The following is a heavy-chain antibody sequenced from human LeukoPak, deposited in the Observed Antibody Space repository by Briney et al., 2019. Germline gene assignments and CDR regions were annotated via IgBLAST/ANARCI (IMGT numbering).Heavy chain of an antibody. D-gene: IGHD5-18*01. V-gene: IGHV4-34*01. CDR3: ARGLGYNTAMATGFDY. Sequence: SETLSLTCAVYVGSFSGYHWNWIRQPPGKGPEWIGEVNESGGTNINPSLRSRVILSVDTSKNQFSLKLSSVTAADTAVYYCARGLGYNTAMATGFDYWGQGTLVTVSS. J-gene: IGHJ4*02. CDR1: VGSFSGYH. CDR2: VNESGGT.